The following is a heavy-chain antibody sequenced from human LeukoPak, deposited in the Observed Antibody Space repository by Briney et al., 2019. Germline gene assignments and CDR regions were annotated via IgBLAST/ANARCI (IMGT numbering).Heavy chain of an antibody. CDR3: ARLPAQNWFDP. D-gene: IGHD2-2*01. V-gene: IGHV4-59*08. Sequence: SETLSLTYTVSGGSISNYYWSWIRQPPGKGLEWIGYIYYSGSTNYNPSLKSRVTISVDTSKNQFSLKLSSVTAADTAVYYCARLPAQNWFDPWGQGTLVTVSS. J-gene: IGHJ5*02. CDR1: GGSISNYY. CDR2: IYYSGST.